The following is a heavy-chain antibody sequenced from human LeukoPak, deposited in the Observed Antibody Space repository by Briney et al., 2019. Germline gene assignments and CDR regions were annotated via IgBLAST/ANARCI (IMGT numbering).Heavy chain of an antibody. Sequence: GGSLRLSCAASGFTFSSYEMNWVRQAPGKGLEWISYISSSGLTIYYADSVKGRFTISRDNAKNSLYLQMNRLRAEDTAVYYCASLRGSGSQYFDYWGQGTLVTVSS. CDR3: ASLRGSGSQYFDY. D-gene: IGHD3-10*01. V-gene: IGHV3-48*03. CDR1: GFTFSSYE. CDR2: ISSSGLTI. J-gene: IGHJ4*02.